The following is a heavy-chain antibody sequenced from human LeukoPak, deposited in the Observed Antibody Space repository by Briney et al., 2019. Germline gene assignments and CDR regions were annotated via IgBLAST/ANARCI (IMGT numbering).Heavy chain of an antibody. D-gene: IGHD3-10*01. J-gene: IGHJ4*02. CDR2: ISYDGSNK. V-gene: IGHV3-30*01. Sequence: PGRSLRLSCAASGFTFSTYPMHWVRQAPGEGLEWVAVISYDGSNKNYADSVKGRFAISRDNSKNTLYLQMNSLREEDTAVYYCARDAISRGSGAYCDCWGQGALVTVSS. CDR1: GFTFSTYP. CDR3: ARDAISRGSGAYCDC.